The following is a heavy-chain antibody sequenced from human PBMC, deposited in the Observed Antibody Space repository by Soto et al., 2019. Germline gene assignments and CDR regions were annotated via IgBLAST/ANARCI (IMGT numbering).Heavy chain of an antibody. D-gene: IGHD6-6*01. V-gene: IGHV1-18*04. CDR2: ISTSNGNT. CDR3: ARTLSSSSSPYYFNF. Sequence: QVQLVQSGVEVKKPGASVKVSCKASGYIFSSYGLSWVRLAPGQGLEWKGWISTSNGNTKCAQKFQDRVAMTTDTSTSTAYMELRSLRSDDSAVYYCARTLSSSSSPYYFNFWGQGTLVSVSS. J-gene: IGHJ4*02. CDR1: GYIFSSYG.